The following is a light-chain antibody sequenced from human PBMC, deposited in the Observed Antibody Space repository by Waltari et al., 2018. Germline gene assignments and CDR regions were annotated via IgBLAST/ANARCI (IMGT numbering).Light chain of an antibody. CDR2: NNS. V-gene: IGLV1-44*01. Sequence: QSVLTQPPSASGTPGQRVTIPCSGGASHIGRHAVHWYQHLPGAAPKLVILNNSQRPSGISDRFSGSTSGASASLAISGLQSDDEADYYCASWDGSLAAYVFGGGTKVTV. CDR1: ASHIGRHA. J-gene: IGLJ1*01. CDR3: ASWDGSLAAYV.